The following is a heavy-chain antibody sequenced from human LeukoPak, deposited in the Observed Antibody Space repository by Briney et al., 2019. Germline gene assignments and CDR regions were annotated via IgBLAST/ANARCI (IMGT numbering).Heavy chain of an antibody. J-gene: IGHJ6*02. Sequence: KPSETLSLTCTVSGDSISGYYWSWIRQPPGKGLEWIGYIHYSGSTNYSPSLRSRVTISLDTSKNQFSLKLSSVTAADTAVYYCARGANFYYYGMDVWGQGTTVTVSS. CDR3: ARGANFYYYGMDV. D-gene: IGHD4/OR15-4a*01. CDR2: IHYSGST. CDR1: GDSISGYY. V-gene: IGHV4-59*12.